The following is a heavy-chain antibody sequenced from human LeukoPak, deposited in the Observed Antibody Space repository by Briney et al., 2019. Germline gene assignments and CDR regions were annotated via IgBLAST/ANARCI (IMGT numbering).Heavy chain of an antibody. CDR1: GGTFSSYA. V-gene: IGHV1-18*01. D-gene: IGHD3/OR15-3a*01. J-gene: IGHJ4*02. CDR3: ARDRSDWNYVDY. Sequence: ASVKVSCKASGGTFSSYAISWVRQAPGQGLEWMGWISAYNGNTNYAQKLQGRVTMTTDTSTSTAYMELRSLRSDDTAVYYCARDRSDWNYVDYWGQGTLVTVSS. CDR2: ISAYNGNT.